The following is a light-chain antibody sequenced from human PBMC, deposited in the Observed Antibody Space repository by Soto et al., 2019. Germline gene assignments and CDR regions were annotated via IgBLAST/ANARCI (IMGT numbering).Light chain of an antibody. Sequence: DIQMTQSPSTLSASVGDRVTITCRASQSISSWLAWYQQKPGKAPKLLIYTASSLESGVPSRFSGSGSGTEFTLTISSLQPDDFATYDCQQYNSYSSFGQGTKLEIK. CDR1: QSISSW. V-gene: IGKV1-5*03. J-gene: IGKJ2*01. CDR3: QQYNSYSS. CDR2: TAS.